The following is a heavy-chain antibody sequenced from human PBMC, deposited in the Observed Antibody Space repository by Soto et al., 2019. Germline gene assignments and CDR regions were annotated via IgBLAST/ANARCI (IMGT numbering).Heavy chain of an antibody. J-gene: IGHJ4*02. Sequence: GGSLSLSCAASGFTFSDLYMTWIRQAPGKGLEWISYISGGDETIHYSDSVRSSFTVSRDNARKSLYLQMTSLRAEDTAVYYCASDPYYYASGYWGQGTLVTVSS. CDR3: ASDPYYYASGY. CDR1: GFTFSDLY. V-gene: IGHV3-11*01. D-gene: IGHD3-10*01. CDR2: ISGGDETI.